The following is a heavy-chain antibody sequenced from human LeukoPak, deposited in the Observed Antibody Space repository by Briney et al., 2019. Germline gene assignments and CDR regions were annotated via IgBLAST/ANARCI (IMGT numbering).Heavy chain of an antibody. CDR3: ARVDSYGRATVTTLWFDP. V-gene: IGHV4-34*01. CDR2: INHSGST. CDR1: GGSFSDYY. D-gene: IGHD4-17*01. Sequence: SETLSLTCAVYGGSFSDYYWSWIRQPPGKGLEWIGEINHSGSTNYNPSLKSRVTISVDTSKNQFSLNLNSVTAADTAVYYCARVDSYGRATVTTLWFDPWGQGTLVTVSS. J-gene: IGHJ5*02.